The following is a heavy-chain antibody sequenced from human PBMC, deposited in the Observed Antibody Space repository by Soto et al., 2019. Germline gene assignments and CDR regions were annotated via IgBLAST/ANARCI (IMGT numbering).Heavy chain of an antibody. CDR1: GGFVSSGSYY. CDR3: ARVERGTATTVVDAFDI. J-gene: IGHJ3*02. CDR2: MSHSGGT. V-gene: IGHV4-34*01. Sequence: QVQLQQWGAGLLKPSETLSLTCAVYGGFVSSGSYYWSWIRQPPGKGLEWIGEMSHSGGTHFNPSLKIRVTIAVDASMNHFSLEMSSVTAADTALYYCARVERGTATTVVDAFDIWGPGTMVTVSS. D-gene: IGHD1-1*01.